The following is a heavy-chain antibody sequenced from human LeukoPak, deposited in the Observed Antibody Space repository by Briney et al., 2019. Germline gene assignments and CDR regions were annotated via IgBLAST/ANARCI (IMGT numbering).Heavy chain of an antibody. V-gene: IGHV4-4*07. Sequence: SETLSLTCTVSGGSISSYYWSWIRQPAGKGLEWIGRIYTSGSTNHNPSLKSRVTMSVDTSKNQFSLKLSSVTAADTAVYYCARDVSFEQLGNWFDPWGQGTLVTVSS. CDR3: ARDVSFEQLGNWFDP. CDR1: GGSISSYY. J-gene: IGHJ5*02. D-gene: IGHD6-13*01. CDR2: IYTSGST.